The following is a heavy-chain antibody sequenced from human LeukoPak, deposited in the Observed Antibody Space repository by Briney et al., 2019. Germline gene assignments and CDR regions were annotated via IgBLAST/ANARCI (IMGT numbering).Heavy chain of an antibody. CDR2: ISWNGDST. V-gene: IGHV3-9*01. CDR1: GFTFDDYA. Sequence: GGSLRLSCGASGFTFDDYAMHWVRQAPGKGLEWVSGISWNGDSTGYADSVKGRFTISRDNAKNSLYLQMNTLRVEDAAFYFCAKDKGDSSTWSSPFDYWGHGSLATVSS. J-gene: IGHJ4*01. CDR3: AKDKGDSSTWSSPFDY. D-gene: IGHD6-13*01.